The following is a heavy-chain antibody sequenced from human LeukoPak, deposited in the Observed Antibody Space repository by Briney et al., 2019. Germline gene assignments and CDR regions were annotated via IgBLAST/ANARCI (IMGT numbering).Heavy chain of an antibody. CDR2: ISYSGST. CDR3: ARHGRTNGDSKKAFDY. V-gene: IGHV4-59*08. Sequence: PSETLSLTCTVSGGSISSYYWSWIRHPPGKGLEWIGYISYSGSTNYNPSLESRVTISVDTSKNQFSLKLTSMTAADTAVYYCARHGRTNGDSKKAFDYWGQGTLVTVSS. J-gene: IGHJ4*02. CDR1: GGSISSYY. D-gene: IGHD4-17*01.